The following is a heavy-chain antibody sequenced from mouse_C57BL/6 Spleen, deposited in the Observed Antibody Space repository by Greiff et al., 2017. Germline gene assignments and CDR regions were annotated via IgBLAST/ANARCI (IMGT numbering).Heavy chain of an antibody. J-gene: IGHJ4*01. V-gene: IGHV1-26*01. Sequence: EVQLQQSGPELVKPGASVKISCKASGYTFTDYYMNWVKQSHGKSLEWIGDINPNNGGTSYNQKFKGKATLTVDTSSSTAYMELRSLTSEDSAVYYCARRVLATSNYCSMDDWGQGTSGTVSS. CDR1: GYTFTDYY. CDR2: INPNNGGT. CDR3: ARRVLATSNYCSMDD. D-gene: IGHD1-1*01.